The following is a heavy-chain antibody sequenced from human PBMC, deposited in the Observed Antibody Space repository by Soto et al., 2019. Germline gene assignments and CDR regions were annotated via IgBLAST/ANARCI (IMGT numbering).Heavy chain of an antibody. V-gene: IGHV1-69*12. D-gene: IGHD3-3*01. CDR3: AKDILEWLFGSGDYYYYGMDV. J-gene: IGHJ6*02. Sequence: QVQLVQSGAEVKKPGSSVKVSCKASGGTFSTYSISWVRQAPGQGLEWMGGIIPMLGKTNYAQKFQCRVTITADESTSTAYMDLSSLRSDDTAVYYCAKDILEWLFGSGDYYYYGMDVWGQGTTVTVSS. CDR2: IIPMLGKT. CDR1: GGTFSTYS.